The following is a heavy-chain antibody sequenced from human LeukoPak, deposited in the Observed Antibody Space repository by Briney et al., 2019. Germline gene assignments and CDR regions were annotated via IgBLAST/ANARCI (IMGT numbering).Heavy chain of an antibody. Sequence: ASVKVSCKASVYIFSGYYIHRVRQAPGQGLDWMGWINPNSGGTNSAQKFQGRVTMTSDTSISTAYMELSRLRYDDTAIYYCAKVRETDYIDYWGQGTLVTVSS. D-gene: IGHD4/OR15-4a*01. CDR3: AKVRETDYIDY. J-gene: IGHJ4*02. CDR1: VYIFSGYY. CDR2: INPNSGGT. V-gene: IGHV1-2*02.